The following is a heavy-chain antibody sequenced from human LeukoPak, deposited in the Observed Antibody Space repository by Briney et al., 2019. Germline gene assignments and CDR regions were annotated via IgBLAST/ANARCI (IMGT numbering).Heavy chain of an antibody. CDR2: IYYRGST. CDR1: GGSISSSSYY. CDR3: ARDWAGGIAVAGTSWFDP. J-gene: IGHJ5*02. Sequence: PSETLSLTCTVSGGSISSSSYYWGWVRQPPGKGLEWIGTIYYRGSTYYNPSLKSRVTISVDTSKNQFSLKLSSVTAADTAVYYCARDWAGGIAVAGTSWFDPWGQGTLVTVSS. V-gene: IGHV4-39*02. D-gene: IGHD6-19*01.